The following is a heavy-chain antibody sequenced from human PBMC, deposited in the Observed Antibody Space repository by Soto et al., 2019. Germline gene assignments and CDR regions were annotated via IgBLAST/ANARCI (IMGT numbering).Heavy chain of an antibody. CDR2: MNPNSGNT. V-gene: IGHV1-8*01. J-gene: IGHJ5*02. D-gene: IGHD6-6*01. Sequence: ASVKVSCKASGYTFTSYDINWVRQATGQGLEWMGWMNPNSGNTGYAQKFQGRVTMTRNTSISAAYMELSSLRSEDTAVYYCARVQYSSSSHDWFDPWGQGTLVTVSS. CDR1: GYTFTSYD. CDR3: ARVQYSSSSHDWFDP.